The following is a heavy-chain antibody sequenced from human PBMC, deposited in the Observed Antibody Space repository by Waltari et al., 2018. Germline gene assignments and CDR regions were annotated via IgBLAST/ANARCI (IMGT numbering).Heavy chain of an antibody. Sequence: EVQLVESGGGLVTPGGSLRISCEGPGFTCSTFGIHWVCQAPGKGLEWVSLIPGDVSNEAYAESVRGRFTISRDNAKNTVYLQMAGLRAEDSAVYYCARVIGFGPAFDLWGQGTVVTVSS. CDR1: GFTCSTFG. D-gene: IGHD2-21*01. J-gene: IGHJ4*02. CDR2: IPGDVSNE. CDR3: ARVIGFGPAFDL. V-gene: IGHV3-74*01.